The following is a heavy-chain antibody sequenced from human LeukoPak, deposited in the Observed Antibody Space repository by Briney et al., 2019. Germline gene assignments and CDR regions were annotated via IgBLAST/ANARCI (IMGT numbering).Heavy chain of an antibody. CDR3: ARGGDILVGPAAISEGNWFDP. CDR2: INPNSGGT. V-gene: IGHV1-2*02. Sequence: ASVKVSCKASGYTFTGYYMHWVRQAPGQGLEWMGWINPNSGGTNYAQKFQGRVTMTRDTSISTAYMELSRLRSDDTAGYYCARGGDILVGPAAISEGNWFDPWGQGTLVTVSS. CDR1: GYTFTGYY. D-gene: IGHD2-2*01. J-gene: IGHJ5*02.